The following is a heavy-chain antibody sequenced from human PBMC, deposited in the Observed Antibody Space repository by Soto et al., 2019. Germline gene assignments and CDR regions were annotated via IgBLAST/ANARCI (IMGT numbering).Heavy chain of an antibody. CDR2: ISYDGSNK. CDR3: AKDLGITIFGVVITNLYYYYGMDV. V-gene: IGHV3-30*18. D-gene: IGHD3-3*01. CDR1: GFTFSSYG. J-gene: IGHJ6*02. Sequence: LRLSCAASGFTFSSYGMHWVRQAPGKGLEWVAVISYDGSNKYYADSVKGRFTISRDNSKNTLYLQMNSLRAEDTAVYYCAKDLGITIFGVVITNLYYYYGMDVWGQGTTVTVS.